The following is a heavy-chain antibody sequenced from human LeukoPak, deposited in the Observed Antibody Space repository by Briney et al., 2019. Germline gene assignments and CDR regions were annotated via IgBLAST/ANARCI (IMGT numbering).Heavy chain of an antibody. CDR1: VFTFSSYE. J-gene: IGHJ4*02. CDR3: ARVVAEARGYSDGLIDY. D-gene: IGHD5-18*01. CDR2: ISSSGSTI. V-gene: IGHV3-48*03. Sequence: GGSLRLSCAASVFTFSSYEMNWVRQAPGKGLEGVSYISSSGSTIYYADSVKGRFTISRDNAKNSLYLQINSLRAEDTAVYYCARVVAEARGYSDGLIDYWGQGTLVTVSS.